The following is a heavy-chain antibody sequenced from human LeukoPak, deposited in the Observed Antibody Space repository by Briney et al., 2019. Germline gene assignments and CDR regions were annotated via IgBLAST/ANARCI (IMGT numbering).Heavy chain of an antibody. CDR2: MYTTGNT. V-gene: IGHV4-61*02. CDR3: ARDRGISVARGVPSWFDP. Sequence: SQTLSLTCTASGYSISSGGYYWTWIRPPAGKGLAWIGRMYTTGNTDYNPSLKSRVTISVDTSKNQFSLKLSSVSAADTAVYYCARDRGISVARGVPSWFDPWGQGTLVTVSS. J-gene: IGHJ5*02. CDR1: GYSISSGGYY. D-gene: IGHD3-10*01.